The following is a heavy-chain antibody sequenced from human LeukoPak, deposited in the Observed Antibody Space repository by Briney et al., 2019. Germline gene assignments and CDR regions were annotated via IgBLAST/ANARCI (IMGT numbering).Heavy chain of an antibody. D-gene: IGHD3-16*01. CDR1: GGSFSGYY. Sequence: PSETLSLTCTVYGGSFSGYYWSWIRQPPGKGLEWIGEINHSGSTNYNPSLKSRVTISVDTSKNQFSLKLSSVTAADTAVYYCASQAYGSFDYWGQGTLVTVSS. CDR3: ASQAYGSFDY. V-gene: IGHV4-34*01. CDR2: INHSGST. J-gene: IGHJ4*02.